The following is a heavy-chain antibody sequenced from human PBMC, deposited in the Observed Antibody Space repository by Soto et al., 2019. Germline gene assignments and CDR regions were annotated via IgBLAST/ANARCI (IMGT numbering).Heavy chain of an antibody. D-gene: IGHD3-16*02. CDR3: ARANRDYTYYDYVWGSYRLGYYYYYGMDV. CDR1: GGSISSGGYY. Sequence: SETLSLTCTVSGGSISSGGYYWSWIRQHPEKGLEWIGYIYYSGSTYHNPSLKSRVTISVDTSKNQFSLKLSSVTAADTAGYYCARANRDYTYYDYVWGSYRLGYYYYYGMDVWGQGTTVTVSS. CDR2: IYYSGST. J-gene: IGHJ6*02. V-gene: IGHV4-31*03.